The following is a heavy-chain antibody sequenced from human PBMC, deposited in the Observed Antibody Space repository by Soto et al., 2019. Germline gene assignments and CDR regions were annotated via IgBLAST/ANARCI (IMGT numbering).Heavy chain of an antibody. CDR1: GFTVSSSY. J-gene: IGHJ4*02. CDR3: ARDRDYGGFDY. CDR2: IYRGGST. V-gene: IGHV3-66*01. D-gene: IGHD4-17*01. Sequence: EVQLVESGGGLVQPGGSLRLSCAASGFTVSSSYMTWVRQAPGKGLEWVSDIYRGGSTYYADSVKGRFTISRDTSKNTLYLQMNSLRAEDTAVYYCARDRDYGGFDYWGQGTLVTVSS.